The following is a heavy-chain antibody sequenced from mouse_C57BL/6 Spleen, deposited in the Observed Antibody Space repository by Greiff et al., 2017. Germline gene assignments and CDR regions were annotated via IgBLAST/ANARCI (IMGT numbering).Heavy chain of an antibody. D-gene: IGHD1-1*01. CDR1: GYTFTSYW. Sequence: QVQLQQPGAELVRPGSSVKLSCKASGYTFTSYWMDWVKQRPGQGLEWIGNIYPSDSETHYNQKFKDKATLTVDKSSSTAYMQLSSLTSEDSAVYYCARRDYYGSSYGVWGTGTTVTVSS. CDR3: ARRDYYGSSYGV. V-gene: IGHV1-61*01. J-gene: IGHJ1*03. CDR2: IYPSDSET.